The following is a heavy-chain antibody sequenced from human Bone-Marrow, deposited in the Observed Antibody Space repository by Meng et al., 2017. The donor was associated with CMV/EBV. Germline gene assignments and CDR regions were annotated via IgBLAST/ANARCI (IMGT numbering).Heavy chain of an antibody. CDR3: AKSGQLKAGDYFDY. Sequence: GESLKISCAASGFTFSSYAMSWVRQAPGKGLEWVAFIRYDGSNKYYADSVKGRFTISRDNSKNTLYLQMNSLRAEDTAVYYCAKSGQLKAGDYFDYWGQGTLVTVSS. CDR2: IRYDGSNK. CDR1: GFTFSSYA. D-gene: IGHD5-18*01. V-gene: IGHV3-30*02. J-gene: IGHJ4*02.